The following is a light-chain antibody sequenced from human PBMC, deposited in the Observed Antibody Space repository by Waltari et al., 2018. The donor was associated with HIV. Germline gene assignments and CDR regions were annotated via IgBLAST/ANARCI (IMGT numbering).Light chain of an antibody. V-gene: IGLV1-40*01. CDR1: NSNIGAGYD. J-gene: IGLJ1*01. Sequence: QPVLTQSPSVSGAPGQKITVSCNGNNSNIGAGYDVHWYQQLPGTAPKIVIYGNNNRPSGIPDRFSGSKSGTSASLAITGLQAEDEAEYYCQTYDSSLRGNIFGTGTKVTVL. CDR3: QTYDSSLRGNI. CDR2: GNN.